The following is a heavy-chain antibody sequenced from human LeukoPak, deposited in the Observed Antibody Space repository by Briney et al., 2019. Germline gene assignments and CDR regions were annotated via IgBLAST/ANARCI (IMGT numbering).Heavy chain of an antibody. CDR3: ARLFAEYSSPFDY. V-gene: IGHV1-46*01. Sequence: ASVKVSCKASGYTFTSYAMHWVRQAPGQGLEWMGIINPSGGSTSYAQKFQGRVTMTRGMSTSTVYMELSSLRSEDTAVYYCARLFAEYSSPFDYWGQGTLVTVSS. CDR1: GYTFTSYA. D-gene: IGHD6-6*01. CDR2: INPSGGST. J-gene: IGHJ4*02.